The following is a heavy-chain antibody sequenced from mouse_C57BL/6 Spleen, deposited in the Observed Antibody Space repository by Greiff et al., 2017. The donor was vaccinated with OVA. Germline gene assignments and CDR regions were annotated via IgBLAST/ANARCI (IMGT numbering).Heavy chain of an antibody. V-gene: IGHV1-26*01. CDR3: ARRDYGSSYVRYFDV. CDR1: GYTFTDYY. J-gene: IGHJ1*03. CDR2: INPNNGGT. D-gene: IGHD1-1*01. Sequence: VQLQQSGPELVKPGASVKISCKASGYTFTDYYMNWVKQSHGKSLEWIGDINPNNGGTSYNQKFKGKATLTVAKSSSTAYMELRSLTSEDSAVYYCARRDYGSSYVRYFDVWGTGTTVTVSS.